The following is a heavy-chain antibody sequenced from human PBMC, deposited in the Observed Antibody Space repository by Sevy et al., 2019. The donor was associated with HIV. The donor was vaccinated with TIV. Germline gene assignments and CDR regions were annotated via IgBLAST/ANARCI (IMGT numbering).Heavy chain of an antibody. J-gene: IGHJ1*01. V-gene: IGHV1-69*06. CDR3: ARSLAPLYYYDGSGYYPEYFQH. CDR2: IIPIFGTA. D-gene: IGHD3-22*01. CDR1: GGTFSSYA. Sequence: ASVKVSCKASGGTFSSYAISWVRQAPGQGLEWMGGIIPIFGTANYAQKFQGRVTITADKSTSTAYMELRSRRSEDTAVYSCARSLAPLYYYDGSGYYPEYFQHWGQGTLVTVSS.